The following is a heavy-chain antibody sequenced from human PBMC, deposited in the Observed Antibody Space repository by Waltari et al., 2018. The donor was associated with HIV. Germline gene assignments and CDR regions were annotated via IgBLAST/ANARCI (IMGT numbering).Heavy chain of an antibody. CDR3: ARAWTTVTGGWFDH. J-gene: IGHJ5*02. CDR2: IYSSGNT. V-gene: IGHV4-4*07. CDR1: GGSINNDY. D-gene: IGHD4-17*01. Sequence: QVLLQESGPGLVKTSETLSLTCTVSGGSINNDYWSWIRQPAGKGLEWIGRIYSSGNTNYNPSLKSRLSMSVDTSKNQFSLILTSVTAADTAVYYCARAWTTVTGGWFDHWCQGTLVIVSS.